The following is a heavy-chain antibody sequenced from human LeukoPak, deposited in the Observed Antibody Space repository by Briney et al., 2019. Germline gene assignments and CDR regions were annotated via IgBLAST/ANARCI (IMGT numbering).Heavy chain of an antibody. CDR1: GFTFSSYW. CDR2: ISSSSSTI. V-gene: IGHV3-48*01. J-gene: IGHJ4*02. Sequence: GGSLRLSCAASGFTFSSYWMHWVRQAPGKGLEWVSYISSSSSTIYYADSVKGRFTISRDNAKNSLYLQMNSLRAEDTAVYYCARGGGSWGQGTLVTVSS. CDR3: ARGGGS. D-gene: IGHD1-26*01.